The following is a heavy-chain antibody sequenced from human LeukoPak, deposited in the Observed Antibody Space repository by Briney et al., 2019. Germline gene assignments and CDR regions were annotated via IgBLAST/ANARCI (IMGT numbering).Heavy chain of an antibody. CDR3: ARGRSPRGYGSGSYYTNWFDP. CDR1: GGSFSGYY. D-gene: IGHD3-10*01. V-gene: IGHV4-34*01. J-gene: IGHJ5*02. Sequence: SETLSLTCAVYGGSFSGYYWSWIRQPPGKGLEWIGEINHSGSTNYNPSLKSRVTISVDTSKNPFSLKLSSVTAADTAVYYCARGRSPRGYGSGSYYTNWFDPWGQGTLVTVSS. CDR2: INHSGST.